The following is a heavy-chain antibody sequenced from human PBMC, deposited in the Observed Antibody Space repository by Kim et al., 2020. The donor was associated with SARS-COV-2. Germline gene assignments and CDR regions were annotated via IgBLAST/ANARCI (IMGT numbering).Heavy chain of an antibody. CDR2: T. Sequence: TYYPGSVKGRFTISRENAKNSLYLQMNSLRAGDTAVYYCARSIGLLVDYWGQGTLVTVSS. J-gene: IGHJ4*02. CDR3: ARSIGLLVDY. V-gene: IGHV3-13*01. D-gene: IGHD1-26*01.